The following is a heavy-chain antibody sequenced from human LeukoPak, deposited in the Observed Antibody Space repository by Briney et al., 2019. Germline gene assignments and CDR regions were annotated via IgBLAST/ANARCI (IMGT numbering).Heavy chain of an antibody. Sequence: SQTLSLTCAVSGGSISSGGYSWSWIRQPPGKGLEWIGYIYHSGSTYYNPSLKSRVTKSVDRSKNQFSLKLSSVTAADTAVYYCARGVDYSNYFDYWGQGTLVTVSS. V-gene: IGHV4-30-2*01. CDR2: IYHSGST. CDR3: ARGVDYSNYFDY. D-gene: IGHD4-11*01. CDR1: GGSISSGGYS. J-gene: IGHJ4*02.